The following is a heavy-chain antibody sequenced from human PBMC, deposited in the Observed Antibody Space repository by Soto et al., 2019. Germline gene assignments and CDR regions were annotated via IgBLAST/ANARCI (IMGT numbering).Heavy chain of an antibody. D-gene: IGHD6-25*01. CDR3: AKDKGGTPYYIDS. CDR2: ISSTTNYI. Sequence: EVQLVESGGGLVKPGGSLRLSCAASGFTFTRYSMNWVRQAPGKGLEWVSSISSTTNYIYYGDSMKGRFTIFRDSAKNSLHLQMNHLTTEDTALYYCAKDKGGTPYYIDSWGQGILVTVSS. J-gene: IGHJ4*02. CDR1: GFTFTRYS. V-gene: IGHV3-21*04.